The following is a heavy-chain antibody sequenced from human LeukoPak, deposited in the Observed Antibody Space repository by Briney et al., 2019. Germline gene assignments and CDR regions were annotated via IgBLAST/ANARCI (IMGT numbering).Heavy chain of an antibody. CDR3: AKDGSRIVEFAYFDL. D-gene: IGHD1-26*01. J-gene: IGHJ2*01. CDR1: GYTFTGYY. CDR2: INPNSGGT. V-gene: IGHV1-2*02. Sequence: ASVKVSCKASGYTFTGYYMHWVRQAPGQGLEWMGWINPNSGGTNYAQKFQGRVTMTRDTSISTAYMELSRLRSDDTAVYYCAKDGSRIVEFAYFDLWGRGTLVTVSS.